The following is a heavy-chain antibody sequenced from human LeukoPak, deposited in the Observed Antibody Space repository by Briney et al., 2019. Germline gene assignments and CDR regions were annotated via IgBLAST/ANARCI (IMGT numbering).Heavy chain of an antibody. V-gene: IGHV3-9*01. J-gene: IGHJ4*02. CDR2: ISWNSGSI. CDR1: GFTFDDYA. CDR3: AKDFRYCSGGSCYDVLDY. D-gene: IGHD2-15*01. Sequence: GGSLRLSCAASGFTFDDYAMHWVRQAPGKGLEWVSGISWNSGSIGYADSVKGRFTISRDNAKNSLYLQMNSLRAEDTALYYCAKDFRYCSGGSCYDVLDYWGQGTLVTVSS.